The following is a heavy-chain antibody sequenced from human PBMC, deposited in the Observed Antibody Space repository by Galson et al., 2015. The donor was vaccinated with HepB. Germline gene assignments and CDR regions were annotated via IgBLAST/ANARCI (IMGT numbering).Heavy chain of an antibody. CDR2: ISGGTTFT. Sequence: SLRLSCAGSGFIFSDHYIGWIRQAPGKGLEWVSYISGGTTFTRYADSVKGRFTIPRDNAKNSVFLQMTSLRAEDTAVYYCARADHLDSSGYDYLGKGTLVTVSS. CDR1: GFIFSDHY. CDR3: ARADHLDSSGYDY. J-gene: IGHJ4*02. D-gene: IGHD3-22*01. V-gene: IGHV3-11*06.